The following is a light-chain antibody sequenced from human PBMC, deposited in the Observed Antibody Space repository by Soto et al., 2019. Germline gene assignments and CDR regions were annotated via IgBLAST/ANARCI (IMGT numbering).Light chain of an antibody. V-gene: IGKV3-15*01. CDR1: QSVSSN. CDR2: GSS. Sequence: EIVMTQSPATLSVSPGESATLSCRTSQSVSSNLAWYQQKPGQAPRLLIYGSSTRATGIPARFSGSGSGTEFTLSISSLQSEDFAVCYCQQYHNWPPHTFGQGTKLEIK. CDR3: QQYHNWPPHT. J-gene: IGKJ2*01.